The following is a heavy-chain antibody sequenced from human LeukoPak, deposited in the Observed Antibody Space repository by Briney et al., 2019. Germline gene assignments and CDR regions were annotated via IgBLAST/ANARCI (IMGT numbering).Heavy chain of an antibody. CDR3: AKAVESGGLFDS. CDR1: GFTFINYA. V-gene: IGHV3-23*01. J-gene: IGHJ4*02. CDR2: ITNGATGA. Sequence: GGSLRLSCAASGFTFINYAMTWVRQAPGKGLEWVSTITNGATGAFYADSVKGRFTISGDNSRNTVYLQMNSLRAEDTAVYYCAKAVESGGLFDSWGQGTLVTVSS. D-gene: IGHD4-23*01.